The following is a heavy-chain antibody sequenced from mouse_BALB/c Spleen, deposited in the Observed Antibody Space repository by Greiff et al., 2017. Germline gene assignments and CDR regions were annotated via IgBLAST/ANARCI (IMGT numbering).Heavy chain of an antibody. V-gene: IGHV5-6-5*01. Sequence: EVQRVESGGGLVKPGGSLKLSCAASGFTFSSYAMSWVRQTPEKRLEWVASISSGGSTYYPDSVKGRFTISRDNARNILYLQMSSLRSEDTAMYYCARGYYDGYYVRSLDYFDYWGQGTTLTVSS. CDR1: GFTFSSYA. CDR2: ISSGGST. D-gene: IGHD2-3*01. CDR3: ARGYYDGYYVRSLDYFDY. J-gene: IGHJ2*01.